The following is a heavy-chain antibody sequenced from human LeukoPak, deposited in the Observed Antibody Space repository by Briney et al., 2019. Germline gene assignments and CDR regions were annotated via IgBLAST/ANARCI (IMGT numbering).Heavy chain of an antibody. CDR2: ISSSSSTI. Sequence: GGSLRLSCAASGFTFSSYSMNWVRQAPGKGLEWVSYISSSSSTIYYADSVKGRFTISRDNSKNTLFLQMGGLRAEDMAVYYCAKDRGSSSWYLDYWGQGTLVTVSS. D-gene: IGHD6-13*01. CDR1: GFTFSSYS. V-gene: IGHV3-48*01. J-gene: IGHJ4*02. CDR3: AKDRGSSSWYLDY.